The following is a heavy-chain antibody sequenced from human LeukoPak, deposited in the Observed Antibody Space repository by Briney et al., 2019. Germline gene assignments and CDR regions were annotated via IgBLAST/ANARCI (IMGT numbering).Heavy chain of an antibody. CDR3: ARVMAAAYFDS. J-gene: IGHJ4*02. Sequence: SQTLSLTCAVSDGSISGGGYSWSWIRQPPGKGLEWIGYVYYSGSSYHNPSLESRVTISVDTSKNQFSLKLRSVTAADTAVYYCARVMAAAYFDSWGQGTLVTVSS. CDR1: DGSISGGGYS. V-gene: IGHV4-30-4*07. D-gene: IGHD6-13*01. CDR2: VYYSGSS.